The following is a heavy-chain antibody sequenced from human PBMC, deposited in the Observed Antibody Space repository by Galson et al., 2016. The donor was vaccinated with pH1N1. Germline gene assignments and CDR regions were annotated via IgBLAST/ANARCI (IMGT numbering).Heavy chain of an antibody. D-gene: IGHD6-19*01. CDR1: GFTFSSYV. CDR3: ARIRIDNGWYDDL. V-gene: IGHV3-23*01. J-gene: IGHJ5*02. Sequence: SLRLSCAASGFTFSSYVMKWVRHPPGKGLEWVSAIIGSGGSTYYADSVKGRFTISRDNSRNTLFLQMNSLRAEDTAVYYCARIRIDNGWYDDLWGQGTLVTVSS. CDR2: IIGSGGST.